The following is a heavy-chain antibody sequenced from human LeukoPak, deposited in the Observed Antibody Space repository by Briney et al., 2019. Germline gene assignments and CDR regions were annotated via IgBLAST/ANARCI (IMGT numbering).Heavy chain of an antibody. D-gene: IGHD5-18*01. Sequence: SETLSLTCTVSGGSISSYYWSWIRQPPGKGLEWIGYIYYSGSTNYNPSLKSRVTISVDTSKNQFSLKLSSVTAADTAAYYCATNTAMVGLYYYGMDVWGQGTTVTVSS. CDR3: ATNTAMVGLYYYGMDV. J-gene: IGHJ6*02. CDR1: GGSISSYY. CDR2: IYYSGST. V-gene: IGHV4-59*08.